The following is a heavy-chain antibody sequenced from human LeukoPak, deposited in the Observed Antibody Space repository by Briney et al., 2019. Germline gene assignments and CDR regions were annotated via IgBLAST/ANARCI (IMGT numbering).Heavy chain of an antibody. Sequence: SGGSLRLSCAASGFTFYNYAMSWVRQAPGKGLEWVAVISHDGRTNYYADSVKGRFTISRDNAKNSLYLQMNSLRAEDTAVYYCARDLGSSWYAGFDYWGQGTLVTVSS. D-gene: IGHD6-13*01. CDR2: ISHDGRTN. CDR3: ARDLGSSWYAGFDY. CDR1: GFTFYNYA. V-gene: IGHV3-30-3*01. J-gene: IGHJ4*02.